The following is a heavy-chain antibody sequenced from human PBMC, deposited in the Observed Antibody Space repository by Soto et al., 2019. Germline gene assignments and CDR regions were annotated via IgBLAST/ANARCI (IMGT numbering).Heavy chain of an antibody. D-gene: IGHD3-10*01. V-gene: IGHV1-69*01. Sequence: QVQLVQSGAEVKKPGSSVKVSCKASGGTFSSYAISWVRQAPGQGLEWMGGIIPIFGTANYAQKFQGRVTISADESTSGAYMELSSLSSEGRAVYYGAVFSGSYQSNWFDPWGQGTLVTVSS. CDR1: GGTFSSYA. CDR3: AVFSGSYQSNWFDP. CDR2: IIPIFGTA. J-gene: IGHJ5*02.